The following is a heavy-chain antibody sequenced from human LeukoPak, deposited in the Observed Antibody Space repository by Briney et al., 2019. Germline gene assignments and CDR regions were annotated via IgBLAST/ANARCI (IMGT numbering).Heavy chain of an antibody. D-gene: IGHD6-19*01. V-gene: IGHV4-34*01. Sequence: SETLSLTCAVYGGSFSGYYWGWIRQPPGKGLEWIGEINHSGSTNYNPSLKSRVTISVDTSKNQFPLKLSSVTAADTAVYYCARGPDSSGWYVWGQGTTVTVSS. CDR3: ARGPDSSGWYV. J-gene: IGHJ6*02. CDR1: GGSFSGYY. CDR2: INHSGST.